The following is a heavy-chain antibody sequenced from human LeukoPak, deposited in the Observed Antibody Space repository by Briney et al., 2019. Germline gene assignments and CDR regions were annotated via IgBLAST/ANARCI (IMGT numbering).Heavy chain of an antibody. V-gene: IGHV4-39*07. J-gene: IGHJ6*03. CDR3: ERWGMTTPYYYYMDV. CDR2: IYYSGST. CDR1: GGSISSSSYY. D-gene: IGHD3-16*01. Sequence: PSETLSLTCTVSGGSISSSSYYWGWIRQPPGKGLEWIGSIYYSGSTYYNPSLKSRFTISVDTSKNPFSLKLSSVTAADTAVYYCERWGMTTPYYYYMDVWGKGTTVTVSS.